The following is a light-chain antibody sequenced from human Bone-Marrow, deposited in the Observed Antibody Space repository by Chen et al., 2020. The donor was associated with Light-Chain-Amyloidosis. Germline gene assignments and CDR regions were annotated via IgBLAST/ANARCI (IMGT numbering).Light chain of an antibody. CDR3: QSADSSGTYEVI. V-gene: IGLV3-25*03. Sequence: SYELTQPPSVSVSSGQRARITCSGDDLPTKYAYWYQQKPGQAPVLVIHRDTERPSGLSERFSGSSSGTTATLTISGVQAEDEADYHCQSADSSGTYEVIFGGGTKLTVL. CDR1: DLPTKY. J-gene: IGLJ2*01. CDR2: RDT.